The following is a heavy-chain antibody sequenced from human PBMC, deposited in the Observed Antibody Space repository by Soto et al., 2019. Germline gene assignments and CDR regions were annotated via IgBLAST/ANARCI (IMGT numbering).Heavy chain of an antibody. CDR2: ITSDGSST. V-gene: IGHV3-74*01. D-gene: IGHD1-26*01. CDR3: ARVEGACVSSACELYGMDV. Sequence: EVQLVESGGGLVQPGGSLRLTCAASGFRFFSYWMHWVRQAPGQGPVWVSHITSDGSSTTYAESVKGRFTISRDNARNTLYLKLNSQRVEDTAMYYCARVEGACVSSACELYGMDVWGQGTTVTVSS. CDR1: GFRFFSYW. J-gene: IGHJ6*02.